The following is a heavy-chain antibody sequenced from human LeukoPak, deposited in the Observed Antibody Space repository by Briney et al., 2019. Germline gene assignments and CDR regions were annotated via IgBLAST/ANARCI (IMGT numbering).Heavy chain of an antibody. D-gene: IGHD5-12*01. CDR3: ARDGGNGGYEFDY. CDR1: GFTFSRYW. V-gene: IGHV3-7*03. CDR2: IKQDGSEK. J-gene: IGHJ4*02. Sequence: GGSLRLSCAASGFTFSRYWMSWVRQAPGKGLEWVANIKQDGSEKYYVDAVKGRFTMSRDNAKNSVYLQMNRLRAEDTAVYYCARDGGNGGYEFDYWGQGTRVTVSS.